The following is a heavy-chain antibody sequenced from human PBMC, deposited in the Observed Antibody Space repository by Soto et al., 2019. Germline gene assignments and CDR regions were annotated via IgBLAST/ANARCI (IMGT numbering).Heavy chain of an antibody. CDR1: GGTFSSYA. J-gene: IGHJ5*02. CDR2: IIPIFGTA. V-gene: IGHV1-69*06. CDR3: ASVNYSSSSGWFDP. D-gene: IGHD6-6*01. Sequence: SSVKVSCKASGGTFSSYAISWVRQAPGQGLEWMGGIIPIFGTANYAQKFQGRVTITADKSTSTAYMELSSLRSEDTAVYYCASVNYSSSSGWFDPWGQGTLVTVSS.